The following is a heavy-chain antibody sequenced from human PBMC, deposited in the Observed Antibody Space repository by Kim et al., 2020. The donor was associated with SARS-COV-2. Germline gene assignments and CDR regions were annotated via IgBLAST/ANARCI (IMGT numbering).Heavy chain of an antibody. D-gene: IGHD3-3*01. Sequence: SVKGRFTISRDNSKNKLYLQMNSLRAEDTAVYYCARGITLVRFLEWSIDPWGQGTLVTVSS. CDR3: ARGITLVRFLEWSIDP. V-gene: IGHV3-30*07. J-gene: IGHJ5*02.